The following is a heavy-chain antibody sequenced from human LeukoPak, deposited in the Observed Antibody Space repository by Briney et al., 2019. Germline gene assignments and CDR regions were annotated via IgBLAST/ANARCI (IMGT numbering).Heavy chain of an antibody. D-gene: IGHD3-10*01. CDR3: ARLIRSITMVRGVSYYYYMDV. CDR1: GFTFSSYS. V-gene: IGHV3-21*01. Sequence: GGSLRLSCAASGFTFSSYSMNWLRQAPGKGLEWVSSISSSSSYIYYADSVKGRFTISRDNAKNSLYLQMNSLRAEDTAVYYCARLIRSITMVRGVSYYYYMDVWGKGTTVTVSS. J-gene: IGHJ6*03. CDR2: ISSSSSYI.